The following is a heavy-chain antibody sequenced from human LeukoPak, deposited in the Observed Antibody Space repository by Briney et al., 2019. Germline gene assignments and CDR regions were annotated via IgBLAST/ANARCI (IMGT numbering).Heavy chain of an antibody. V-gene: IGHV4-34*01. Sequence: SETLSLTCDVSGGSFNDYYWSWIRQPPGKGLEWIGEINHSGSTNYNPSLKSRVTISVDTSKNQFSLKLSSVTAADTAVYYCATRGQAYFDYWGQGTLVTVSS. CDR2: INHSGST. D-gene: IGHD3-10*01. CDR3: ATRGQAYFDY. J-gene: IGHJ4*02. CDR1: GGSFNDYY.